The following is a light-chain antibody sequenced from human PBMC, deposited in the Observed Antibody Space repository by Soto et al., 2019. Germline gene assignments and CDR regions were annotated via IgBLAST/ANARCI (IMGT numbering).Light chain of an antibody. CDR1: QSVSSY. Sequence: EIVLTQSPGTLSLSLGERATLSCRASQSVSSYLAWYQQKPGQAPRLLIYDASNRATGIPARFSGSGSGTDFTLTISSLEPEDFAVYYCQQRSNWITFGHGTRLEIK. J-gene: IGKJ5*01. CDR3: QQRSNWIT. CDR2: DAS. V-gene: IGKV3-11*01.